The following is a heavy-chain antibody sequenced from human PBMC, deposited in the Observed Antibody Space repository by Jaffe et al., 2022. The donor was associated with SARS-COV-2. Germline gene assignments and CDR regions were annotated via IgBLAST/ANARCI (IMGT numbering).Heavy chain of an antibody. CDR2: ISYDGSNK. CDR1: GFTFSSYG. J-gene: IGHJ4*02. V-gene: IGHV3-30*03. D-gene: IGHD6-19*01. Sequence: QVQLVESGGGVVQPGRSLRLSCAASGFTFSSYGMHWVRQAPGKGLEWVAVISYDGSNKYYADSVKGRFTISRDNSKNTLYLQMNSLRAEDTAVYYCAAPNRMAGTSPFDYWGQGTLVTVSS. CDR3: AAPNRMAGTSPFDY.